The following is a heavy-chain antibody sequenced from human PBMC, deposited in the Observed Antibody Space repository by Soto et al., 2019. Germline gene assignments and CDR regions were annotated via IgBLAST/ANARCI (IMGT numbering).Heavy chain of an antibody. CDR1: GDSVSSDTSA. CDR2: TFFKSKWHN. D-gene: IGHD3-10*01. Sequence: SQTLSLTCAISGDSVSSDTSAWIWIRQSPSRGLEWLGRTFFKSKWHNDYALSVKSRITISPDTSQNQFSLDLDSVTPEDTAVYYCVAVTFFRGMDVWGQGTPVTVSS. V-gene: IGHV6-1*01. J-gene: IGHJ6*02. CDR3: VAVTFFRGMDV.